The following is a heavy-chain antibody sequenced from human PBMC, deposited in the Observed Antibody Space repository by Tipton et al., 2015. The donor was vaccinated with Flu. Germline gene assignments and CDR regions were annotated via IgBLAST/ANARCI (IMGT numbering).Heavy chain of an antibody. V-gene: IGHV4-61*02. J-gene: IGHJ5*02. CDR1: GVSISSSNTYY. CDR3: ARRDYSNYVSDPKSWFDP. D-gene: IGHD4-11*01. CDR2: IYSNGNT. Sequence: TLSLTCSVSGVSISSSNTYYWSWIRQPAGKGLEWIGRIYSNGNTIYNPSLKSRVTISIDTSKNQFSLNMRSVTAADMAVYYCARRDYSNYVSDPKSWFDPWGQGTLVAVSS.